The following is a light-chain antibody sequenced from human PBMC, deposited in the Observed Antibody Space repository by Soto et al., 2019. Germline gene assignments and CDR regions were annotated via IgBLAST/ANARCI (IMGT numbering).Light chain of an antibody. J-gene: IGKJ4*01. V-gene: IGKV1D-16*01. CDR3: QQYNTYPLT. CDR1: QDISDW. Sequence: DIQMTQSPFSLSASVGDRVTITCRASQDISDWLAWYQQKREKAPKSLIYAASLLQTRVPSRFSGSGSSTDFTLSISSLQAEDYATYYCQQYNTYPLTFGGGTKVEIK. CDR2: AAS.